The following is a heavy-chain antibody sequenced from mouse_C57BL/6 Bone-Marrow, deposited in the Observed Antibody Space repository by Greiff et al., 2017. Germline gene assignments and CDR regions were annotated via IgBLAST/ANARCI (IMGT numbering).Heavy chain of an antibody. D-gene: IGHD3-3*01. CDR2: IHPNSGST. CDR1: GYTFTSYW. V-gene: IGHV1-64*01. CDR3: ARGGRNRYFDV. Sequence: QVQLQQPGAELVKPGASVKLSCKASGYTFTSYWMHWVKQRPGQGLEWIGMIHPNSGSTNYNEKFKSKATLTVDKSTSPAYMHLSSLTSEDAAVYYCARGGRNRYFDVWGTGTTVTVSS. J-gene: IGHJ1*03.